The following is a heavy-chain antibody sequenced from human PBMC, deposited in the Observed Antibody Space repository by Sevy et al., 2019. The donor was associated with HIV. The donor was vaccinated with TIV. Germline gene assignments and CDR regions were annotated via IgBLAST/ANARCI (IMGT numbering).Heavy chain of an antibody. CDR1: GFTFSTYG. CDR3: AKANIAAPSRGSDYFDY. J-gene: IGHJ4*01. D-gene: IGHD6-6*01. CDR2: LSHDISNE. V-gene: IGHV3-30*18. Sequence: GGYLRLSCAASGFTFSTYGMHWVRQAPGKGLEWVAVLSHDISNEYYADSVKGRFTISRDNSKNTLYLQMSSLRPEDTALYYCAKANIAAPSRGSDYFDYWGHGTLVTVSS.